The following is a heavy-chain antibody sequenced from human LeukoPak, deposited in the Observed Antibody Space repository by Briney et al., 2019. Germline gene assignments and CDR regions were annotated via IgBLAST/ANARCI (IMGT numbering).Heavy chain of an antibody. CDR1: GYSFTSYW. J-gene: IGHJ4*02. V-gene: IGHV5-51*01. CDR3: AKGTYYYDSSGYSHGANFDY. CDR2: IYPGDSDT. Sequence: GESLKISCEGSGYSFTSYWIGWVRQMPGKGLEWMGIIYPGDSDTRYSPSFQGQVTISADKSISTAYLQWSSLKASDTAMYYCAKGTYYYDSSGYSHGANFDYWGQGTLVTVSS. D-gene: IGHD3-22*01.